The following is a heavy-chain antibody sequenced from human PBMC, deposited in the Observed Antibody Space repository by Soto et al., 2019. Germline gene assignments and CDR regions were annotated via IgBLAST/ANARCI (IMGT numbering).Heavy chain of an antibody. J-gene: IGHJ3*01. V-gene: IGHV1-69*08. Sequence: QVQLVQSGAEVMTPGSSVKVSCKAPGGTFSTYIISWVRQAPGQGLEWMGRIIPIPDITNSAQKFQGRVTVTADRSTSTAYMELTSLKSEDTAMYYFARDRITTRGDAFDLWGQGTMVTVSS. CDR2: IIPIPDIT. CDR3: ARDRITTRGDAFDL. CDR1: GGTFSTYI. D-gene: IGHD3-3*01.